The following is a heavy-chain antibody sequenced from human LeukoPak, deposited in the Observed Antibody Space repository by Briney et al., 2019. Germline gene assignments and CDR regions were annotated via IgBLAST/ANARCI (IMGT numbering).Heavy chain of an antibody. J-gene: IGHJ4*02. CDR1: GGTFSSYA. Sequence: SVKVSCKASGGTFSSYAISWVRQAPGQRLEWMGRIIPIFGTANYAQKFQGRVTITTDESTSTAYMELSSLRSEDTAVYYCARAQYRGVYYFDYWGQGTLVTVSS. V-gene: IGHV1-69*05. CDR3: ARAQYRGVYYFDY. D-gene: IGHD3-10*01. CDR2: IIPIFGTA.